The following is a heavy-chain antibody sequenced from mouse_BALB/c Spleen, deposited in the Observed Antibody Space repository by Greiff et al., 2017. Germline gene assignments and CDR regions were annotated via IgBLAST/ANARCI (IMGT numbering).Heavy chain of an antibody. CDR2: ISYSGST. V-gene: IGHV3-2*02. CDR3: AREEGPRAMDY. CDR1: GYSITSDYA. Sequence: EVQLQQSGPGLVKPSQSLSLTCTVTGYSITSDYAWNWIRQFPGNKLEWMGYISYSGSTSYNPSLKSRISITRDTSKNQFFLQLNSVTTEDTATYYCAREEGPRAMDYWGQGTSVTVSS. J-gene: IGHJ4*01. D-gene: IGHD3-3*01.